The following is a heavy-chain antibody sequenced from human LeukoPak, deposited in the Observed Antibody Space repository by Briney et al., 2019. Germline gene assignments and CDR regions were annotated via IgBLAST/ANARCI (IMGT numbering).Heavy chain of an antibody. CDR1: GGSILSYH. D-gene: IGHD2-8*01. CDR2: IYTTGRT. CDR3: ASLPYCTNGVCSTNYFDY. Sequence: SETLSLTCNVSGGSILSYHWMWVRQPAGKGLEWIGRIYTTGRTDYNLDLKSRLTMSVDTSRNQFSMNLKSVTAADTAVYYCASLPYCTNGVCSTNYFDYWGQGTLVTVSS. V-gene: IGHV4-4*07. J-gene: IGHJ4*02.